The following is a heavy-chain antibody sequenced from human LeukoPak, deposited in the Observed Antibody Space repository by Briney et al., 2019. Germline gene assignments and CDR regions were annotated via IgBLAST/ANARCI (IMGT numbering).Heavy chain of an antibody. Sequence: GGSLRLFCAASGFTFSRNAIHWVRQGPGKGLEWVSYIAHHGSNKYYADSVKGRFTISRDNSKRTLYLQMNSLRADDTAVYYCAKDGSWSCTDWGQGTLVTVSS. CDR2: IAHHGSNK. CDR1: GFTFSRNA. CDR3: AKDGSWSCTD. D-gene: IGHD2-8*02. J-gene: IGHJ4*02. V-gene: IGHV3-30*02.